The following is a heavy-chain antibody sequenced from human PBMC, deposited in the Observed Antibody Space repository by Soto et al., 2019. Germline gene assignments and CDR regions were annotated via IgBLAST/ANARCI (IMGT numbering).Heavy chain of an antibody. CDR1: GFSLSTSGVG. CDR2: IYWDDDK. V-gene: IGHV2-5*02. J-gene: IGHJ6*02. Sequence: QITLKESGPTLVKPTQTLTLTCTFSGFSLSTSGVGVGWIRQPPGKALEWLALIYWDDDKRYSPSLKSRLTITKDTSKNPVVLTMTNMDPVDAATYYCAHSRRLSGYEYYYYCYGMDAWGQGTTVTVSS. CDR3: AHSRRLSGYEYYYYCYGMDA. D-gene: IGHD5-12*01.